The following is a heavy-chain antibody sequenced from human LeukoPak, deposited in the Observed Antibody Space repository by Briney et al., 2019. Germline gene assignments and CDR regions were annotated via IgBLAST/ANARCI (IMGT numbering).Heavy chain of an antibody. D-gene: IGHD6-19*01. Sequence: SQTLSLTCTVSGGSISSGGYYWSWIRQHPGKGLEWIGYIYYSGSTYYNPSLKSRVTISVDTSKNQFSLKLSSVTAADTAVYYCARQGSVAGTGIDYWGQGTLVTVSS. CDR1: GGSISSGGYY. V-gene: IGHV4-31*03. CDR2: IYYSGST. J-gene: IGHJ4*02. CDR3: ARQGSVAGTGIDY.